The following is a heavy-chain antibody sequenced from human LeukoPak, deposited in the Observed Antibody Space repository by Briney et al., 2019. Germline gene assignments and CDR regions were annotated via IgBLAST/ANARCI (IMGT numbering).Heavy chain of an antibody. CDR3: ARGDGGHDFWSNYPLDS. Sequence: AASVKVSCKASGGTFSSDSFSWVRQAPGQGPEWMGRIIPLLGIENCAQKFQDRLTIMADKSTSTVCMELSSLRSGDTAVYYCARGDGGHDFWSNYPLDSWGQGTLVTVSS. V-gene: IGHV1-69*02. CDR1: GGTFSSDS. J-gene: IGHJ4*02. D-gene: IGHD3-3*01. CDR2: IIPLLGIE.